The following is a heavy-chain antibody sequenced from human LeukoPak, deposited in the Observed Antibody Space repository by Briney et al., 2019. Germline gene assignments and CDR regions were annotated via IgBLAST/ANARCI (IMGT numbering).Heavy chain of an antibody. CDR2: IIPIFGTA. CDR1: GGTFSSYA. CDR3: ARGGDYGGNSDY. J-gene: IGHJ4*02. V-gene: IGHV1-69*05. D-gene: IGHD4-23*01. Sequence: GSSVKVSCKASGGTFSSYAISWVRQAPGQGLEWMGGIIPIFGTANYAQKFQGRVTITTDESTSTAYMELSSLRSEDTAVYYCARGGDYGGNSDYWGQGTLVTVSS.